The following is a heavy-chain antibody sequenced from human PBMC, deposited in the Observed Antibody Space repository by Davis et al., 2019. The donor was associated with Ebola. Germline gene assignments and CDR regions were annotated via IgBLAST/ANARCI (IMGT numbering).Heavy chain of an antibody. D-gene: IGHD3-9*01. V-gene: IGHV3-73*01. CDR1: GFTSSGSA. Sequence: PGGSLRLSCAAPGFTSSGSAMHWVRQASGKGLEWVGRIRSKANSYATAYAASVKGRFTISRDDSKNTAYLQMNSLKTEDTAVYYCTSSGCDWLLDYVDYWGQGTLVTVSS. J-gene: IGHJ4*02. CDR3: TSSGCDWLLDYVDY. CDR2: IRSKANSYAT.